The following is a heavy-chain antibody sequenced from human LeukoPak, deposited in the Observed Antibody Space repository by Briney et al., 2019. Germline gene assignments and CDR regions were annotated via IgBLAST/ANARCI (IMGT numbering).Heavy chain of an antibody. J-gene: IGHJ6*04. D-gene: IGHD3-3*01. CDR2: ISSSSSTI. CDR3: ARGRPNDFWSGYYSDV. Sequence: GGSLRLSCAASGFTFSSYSMNWVRQAPGKGLEWVSYISSSSSTIYYADSVKGRFTISRDNAKNSLYLQMNSLRAEDTAVYYCARGRPNDFWSGYYSDVWGKGTTVTVSS. V-gene: IGHV3-48*04. CDR1: GFTFSSYS.